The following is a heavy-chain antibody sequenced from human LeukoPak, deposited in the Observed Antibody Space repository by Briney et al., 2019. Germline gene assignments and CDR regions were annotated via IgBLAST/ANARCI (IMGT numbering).Heavy chain of an antibody. D-gene: IGHD2-2*01. J-gene: IGHJ4*02. CDR2: IFSNDEK. CDR1: GFSLSNARMG. V-gene: IGHV2-26*01. CDR3: ARIRGYCSSTSCYSWDFYQVFLFDY. Sequence: SGPVLVKPTETPTLTCTVSGFSLSNARMGVSWIRQPPGKALEWLAHIFSNDEKSYSTSLKSRLTISKDTSKSQVVLTMTNKDPVDTATYYCARIRGYCSSTSCYSWDFYQVFLFDYWGQGTLVTVSS.